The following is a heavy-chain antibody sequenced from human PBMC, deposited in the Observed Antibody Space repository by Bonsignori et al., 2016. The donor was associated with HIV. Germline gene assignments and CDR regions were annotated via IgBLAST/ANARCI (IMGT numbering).Heavy chain of an antibody. J-gene: IGHJ3*02. CDR1: GFTSSRHW. Sequence: EVQLVESGGGSVHPGESLRLSCAASGFTSSRHWMQWVRQAPGKGLVWVSRIDGDGSTTTYADSVKGRFTIFRDNAKNTLYLQMKSLRAEDTAVYYCVRSGVPNGFDIWGQGTMVTV. CDR3: VRSGVPNGFDI. V-gene: IGHV3-74*03. D-gene: IGHD2-15*01. CDR2: IDGDGSTT.